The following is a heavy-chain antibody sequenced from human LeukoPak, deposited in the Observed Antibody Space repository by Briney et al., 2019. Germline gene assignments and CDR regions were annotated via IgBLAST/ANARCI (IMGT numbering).Heavy chain of an antibody. CDR1: GFTFSNFH. V-gene: IGHV3-23*01. CDR3: AKELRSISATTGFDY. CDR2: ISDSGGNT. D-gene: IGHD1-20*01. Sequence: GGSLRLSCAASGFTFSNFHMTWVRQSPGKGLEWVSAISDSGGNTWYADFVKGRFTISRDNSKNTVYLQMNSLRAEDTAVYYCAKELRSISATTGFDYWGQGTLVTVSS. J-gene: IGHJ4*02.